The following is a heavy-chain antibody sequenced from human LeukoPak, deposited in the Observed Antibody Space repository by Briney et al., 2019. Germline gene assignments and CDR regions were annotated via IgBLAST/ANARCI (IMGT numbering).Heavy chain of an antibody. V-gene: IGHV7-4-1*02. Sequence: ASVTVSCKASGYTFSTYPMNWVRQAPGQGLEWMGWINTNTGSPTYAQGLTGRFVFSLDTSVSTAFLQINSLKAEDTALYYCVRGIDTTGYFNXWGQGTLVTVSS. CDR1: GYTFSTYP. CDR3: VRGIDTTGYFNX. CDR2: INTNTGSP. J-gene: IGHJ4*02. D-gene: IGHD3-22*01.